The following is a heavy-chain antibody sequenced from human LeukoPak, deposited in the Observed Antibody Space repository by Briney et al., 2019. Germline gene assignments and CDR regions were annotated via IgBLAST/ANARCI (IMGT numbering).Heavy chain of an antibody. CDR3: ARDSGYKSGYDYDY. CDR1: GYTFTGYY. V-gene: IGHV1-2*02. CDR2: INPNSGGT. J-gene: IGHJ4*02. Sequence: GASVKVSCKASGYTFTGYYMHWVRQAPGQGLEWMGWINPNSGGTNYAQKFQGRVTMTRDTSISTAYMELSRLRSDDTAVYYCARDSGYKSGYDYDYWGQGTLVTVSS. D-gene: IGHD5-12*01.